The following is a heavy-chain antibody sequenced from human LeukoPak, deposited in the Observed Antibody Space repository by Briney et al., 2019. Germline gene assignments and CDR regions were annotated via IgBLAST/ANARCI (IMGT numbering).Heavy chain of an antibody. CDR2: IYDRGST. CDR3: ARDYYDSSGPNGGFDP. CDR1: GYSISSGYY. J-gene: IGHJ5*02. V-gene: IGHV4-38-2*02. D-gene: IGHD3-22*01. Sequence: SETLSLTCSVSGYSISSGYYWGWIRQPPGKGLEWIGSIYDRGSTYYNPSLKSRVTISVDTSKNQFSLKLTSATAADTAMYYCARDYYDSSGPNGGFDPWGQGTLVTVSS.